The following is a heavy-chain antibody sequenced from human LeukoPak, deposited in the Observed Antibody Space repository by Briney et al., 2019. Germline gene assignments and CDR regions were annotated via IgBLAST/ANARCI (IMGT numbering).Heavy chain of an antibody. V-gene: IGHV1-69*04. D-gene: IGHD3-22*01. CDR1: GGTFSSYA. Sequence: RGASVKVSCKASGGTFSSYAISWVRQAPGQGLERMGRIIPILGIANYAQKFQGRVTITADKSTSTAYMELSSLRSEDTAVYYCARDSPIVVVRGYYFDYWGQGTLVTVSS. CDR3: ARDSPIVVVRGYYFDY. CDR2: IIPILGIA. J-gene: IGHJ4*02.